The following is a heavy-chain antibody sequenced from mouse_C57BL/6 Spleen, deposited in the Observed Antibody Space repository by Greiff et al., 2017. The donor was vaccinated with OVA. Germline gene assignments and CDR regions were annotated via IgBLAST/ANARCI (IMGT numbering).Heavy chain of an antibody. CDR3: ERRPDYDPYYFDC. V-gene: IGHV1-50*01. Sequence: VQLQQPGAELVKPGASVKLSCKASGYTFTSYWMQWVKQRPGQGLEWIGEIDPSDSYTNYNQKFKGKATLTVDTSSSTAYMQLSSLTSEDSAVYYCERRPDYDPYYFDCWGQGTTLTVSS. CDR1: GYTFTSYW. J-gene: IGHJ2*01. CDR2: IDPSDSYT. D-gene: IGHD2-4*01.